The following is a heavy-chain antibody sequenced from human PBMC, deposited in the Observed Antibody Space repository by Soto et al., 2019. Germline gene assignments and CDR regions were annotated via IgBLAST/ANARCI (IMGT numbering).Heavy chain of an antibody. J-gene: IGHJ6*02. D-gene: IGHD3-3*01. Sequence: SVKVSCKASGFTFTSSAVQWVRQARGQRLEWIGWIVVGSGNTNYAQKFQERVTITRDMSTSTAYMELSSLRFEDTAVYYCAAGINNDFWSGFYYGMDVWGQGTTVTV. CDR1: GFTFTSSA. V-gene: IGHV1-58*01. CDR2: IVVGSGNT. CDR3: AAGINNDFWSGFYYGMDV.